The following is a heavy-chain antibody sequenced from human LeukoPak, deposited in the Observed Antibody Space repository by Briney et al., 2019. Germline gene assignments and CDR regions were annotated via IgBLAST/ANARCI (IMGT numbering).Heavy chain of an antibody. CDR3: AKVNDLGDFDY. D-gene: IGHD1-1*01. Sequence: SGGSLRLSCAASGFTFSSYGMHWVRQAPGKGLEWVSAISGSGGSTYYADSVKGRFTISRDNSKNTLYLQMNSLRAEDTAVYYCAKVNDLGDFDYWGQGTLVTVSS. CDR1: GFTFSSYG. CDR2: ISGSGGST. J-gene: IGHJ4*02. V-gene: IGHV3-23*01.